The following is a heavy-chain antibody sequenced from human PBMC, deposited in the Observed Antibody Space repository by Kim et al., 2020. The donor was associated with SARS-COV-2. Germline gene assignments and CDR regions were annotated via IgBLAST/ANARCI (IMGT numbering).Heavy chain of an antibody. D-gene: IGHD2-2*01. V-gene: IGHV3-11*01. J-gene: IGHJ4*02. CDR1: GFTFSDHF. Sequence: GGSLILSCAASGFTFSDHFMSWIRRAPGKGLEWISYITNTGGTTNYADSVKGRFTISRDNAKNSLYLQMNGLRAEDTAVYYCARDASISRGNSLNFDYWGQGTRVPASS. CDR3: ARDASISRGNSLNFDY. CDR2: ITNTGGTT.